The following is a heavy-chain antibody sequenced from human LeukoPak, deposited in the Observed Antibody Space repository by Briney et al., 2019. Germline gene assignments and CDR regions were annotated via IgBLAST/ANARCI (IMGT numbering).Heavy chain of an antibody. CDR2: IYYSGST. CDR1: GGSISSSSYY. V-gene: IGHV4-39*01. D-gene: IGHD5-12*01. Sequence: SETLSITCTVSGGSISSSSYYWGWIRQPPGKGLEWIGSIYYSGSTYYNPSLKSRVTISVDTSKNQFSLKLSSVTAADTAVYHCARHIRRGISGYEFDYWGQGTLVTLSS. J-gene: IGHJ4*02. CDR3: ARHIRRGISGYEFDY.